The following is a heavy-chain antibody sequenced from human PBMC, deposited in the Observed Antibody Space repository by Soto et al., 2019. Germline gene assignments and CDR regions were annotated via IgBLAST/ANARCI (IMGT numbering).Heavy chain of an antibody. CDR1: GFTFSSYA. J-gene: IGHJ5*02. CDR2: ISGSGGST. D-gene: IGHD3-22*01. Sequence: PEGSLRLSCAASGFTFSSYAMSWVRQAPGKGLEWVSAISGSGGSTYYADSVKGRFTISRDNSKNTLYLQMNSLRAEDTAVYYCAKSRTGDYYDSSGYENWFDPWGQGTLVTVSS. CDR3: AKSRTGDYYDSSGYENWFDP. V-gene: IGHV3-23*01.